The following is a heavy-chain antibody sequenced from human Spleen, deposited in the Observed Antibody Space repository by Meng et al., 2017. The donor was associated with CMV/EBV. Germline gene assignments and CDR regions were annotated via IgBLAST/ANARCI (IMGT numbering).Heavy chain of an antibody. CDR1: GGSFSGYY. CDR2: INHSGST. J-gene: IGHJ4*02. V-gene: IGHV4-34*01. D-gene: IGHD3-10*01. CDR3: ASVPIYYGSGSDDY. Sequence: QADLRPLGAGLVKPSETLSPSTAVYGGSFSGYYWSCIRQPPGKGLEWIGEINHSGSTNYNPSLKSRVTISVDTSKNQFSLKLSSVTAADTAVYYCASVPIYYGSGSDDYWGQGTLVTVSS.